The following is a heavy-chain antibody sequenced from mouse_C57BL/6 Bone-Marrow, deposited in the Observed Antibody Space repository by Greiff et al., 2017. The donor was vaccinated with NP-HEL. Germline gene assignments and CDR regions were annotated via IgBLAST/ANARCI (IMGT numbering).Heavy chain of an antibody. Sequence: QVQLQQPGAELVKPGASVKVSCKASGYTFTSYWMHWVKQRPGQGLEWFGRIHPSDSDTNYNQKFKGKATLTVDKSSSTAYMQHSSLTSEDSAVYYCALIYYYGSSYYFDYWGQGTTLTVSS. CDR2: IHPSDSDT. V-gene: IGHV1-74*01. J-gene: IGHJ2*01. CDR3: ALIYYYGSSYYFDY. CDR1: GYTFTSYW. D-gene: IGHD1-1*01.